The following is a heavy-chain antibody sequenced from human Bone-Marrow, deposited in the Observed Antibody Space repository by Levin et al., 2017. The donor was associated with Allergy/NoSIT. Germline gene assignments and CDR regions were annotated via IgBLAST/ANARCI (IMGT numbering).Heavy chain of an antibody. CDR3: AKDQGNSGWFSGGDY. J-gene: IGHJ4*02. CDR2: ISYDGSNK. D-gene: IGHD6-19*01. Sequence: GGSLRLSCAASGFTFSSYGMHWVRQAPGKGLEWVAVISYDGSNKYYADSVKGRFTISRDNSKNTLYLQMNSLRAEDTAVYYCAKDQGNSGWFSGGDYWGQGTLVTVSS. CDR1: GFTFSSYG. V-gene: IGHV3-30*18.